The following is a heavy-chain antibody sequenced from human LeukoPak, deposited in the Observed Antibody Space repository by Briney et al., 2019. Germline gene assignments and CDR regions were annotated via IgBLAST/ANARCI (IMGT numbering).Heavy chain of an antibody. Sequence: PGGSLRLSCAASGFTFSGYAMTWVRQGPGKGLECVSSISGRGDSTYYVDSVKGRFTISRDNSKNTLYLQMNSLRAEDTAVYYCAKTYGGNPPDYFDYWGQGTLVTVSS. CDR3: AKTYGGNPPDYFDY. D-gene: IGHD4-23*01. J-gene: IGHJ4*02. V-gene: IGHV3-23*01. CDR1: GFTFSGYA. CDR2: ISGRGDST.